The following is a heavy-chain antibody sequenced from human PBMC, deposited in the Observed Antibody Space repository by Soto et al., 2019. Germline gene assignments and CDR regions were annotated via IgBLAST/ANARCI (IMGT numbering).Heavy chain of an antibody. CDR2: ISSSSSTI. D-gene: IGHD6-19*01. Sequence: GGSLRLSCAASGFTFSSYSMNWVRQAPGKGLEWVSYISSSSSTIYYADSVKGRFTISRDNAKNSLYLQMNSLRDEDTAVYYCARDQSPGWYSSGDFDFWAQGTLDTVSS. J-gene: IGHJ4*02. CDR1: GFTFSSYS. V-gene: IGHV3-48*02. CDR3: ARDQSPGWYSSGDFDF.